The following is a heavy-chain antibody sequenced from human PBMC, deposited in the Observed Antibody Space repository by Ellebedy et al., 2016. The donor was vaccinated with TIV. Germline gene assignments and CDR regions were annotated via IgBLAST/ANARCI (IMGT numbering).Heavy chain of an antibody. CDR1: GFSFTNAW. J-gene: IGHJ5*02. D-gene: IGHD4-23*01. Sequence: GRSLRLSXAASGFSFTNAWMTWVRQAPGKGLEWVGRIRSKSDGGTIDYGAPVKGRFTISRDDSINTLYLQMDSLESGDTAVYSCTTDLAAGGTSTWFVPWGQGTLVTVSS. CDR3: TTDLAAGGTSTWFVP. V-gene: IGHV3-15*01. CDR2: IRSKSDGGTI.